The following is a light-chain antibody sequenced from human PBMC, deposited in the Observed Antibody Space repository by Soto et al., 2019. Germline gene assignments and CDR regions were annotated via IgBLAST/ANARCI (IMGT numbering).Light chain of an antibody. CDR2: AAS. J-gene: IGKJ4*01. CDR1: QGISTY. Sequence: DIQMTQSPSSLSASVGDRVTITCRASQGISTYLAWYQQKPGKVPKLLIYAASTLQSGVPSRFSGSGSWTDFTLTISSLQPEDVATYYWQKYNSAPLTFGGGTKVEIK. V-gene: IGKV1-27*01. CDR3: QKYNSAPLT.